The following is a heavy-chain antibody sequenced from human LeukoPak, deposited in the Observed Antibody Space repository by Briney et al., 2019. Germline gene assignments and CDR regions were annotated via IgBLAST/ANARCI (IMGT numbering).Heavy chain of an antibody. V-gene: IGHV4-59*12. CDR2: IYYSGST. CDR1: GGSLSGYY. CDR3: ARETRYGSVLYGMDV. D-gene: IGHD3-10*01. J-gene: IGHJ6*02. Sequence: SETLSLTCTVSGGSLSGYYWNWIRQPPGKGLEYIAYIYYSGSTNYNPSLKSRVTISVDSSKNQYTLKLSSVTAADTAVYYCARETRYGSVLYGMDVWGQGTTVTVSS.